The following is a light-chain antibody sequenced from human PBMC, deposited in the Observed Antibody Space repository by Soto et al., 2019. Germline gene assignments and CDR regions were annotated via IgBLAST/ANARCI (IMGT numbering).Light chain of an antibody. V-gene: IGKV3-20*01. CDR1: QSVTSD. CDR2: GAS. J-gene: IGKJ1*01. Sequence: EIVLTQSPGTLSLSPGERATLSCRASQSVTSDLAWYQQKPGQAPRLLIYGASNRATGIPDRFSGSGSGIDFPLTVSRLEPEDFAVYYCQHYGSSRTFGQGTKVEIK. CDR3: QHYGSSRT.